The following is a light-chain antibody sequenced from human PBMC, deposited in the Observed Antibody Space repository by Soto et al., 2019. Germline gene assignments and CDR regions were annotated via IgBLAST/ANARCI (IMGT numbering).Light chain of an antibody. CDR2: GAS. CDR1: QSVSSSY. J-gene: IGKJ3*01. Sequence: EIVLTQSPGTLSLSPGERATLSCRASQSVSSSYLAWYQQKPGQAPRLLIYGASSRVTGIPDRFSASGSGTDFTLTISRLEPEDFAVYYCQQYGRSPFTFGPGTKVDIK. V-gene: IGKV3-20*01. CDR3: QQYGRSPFT.